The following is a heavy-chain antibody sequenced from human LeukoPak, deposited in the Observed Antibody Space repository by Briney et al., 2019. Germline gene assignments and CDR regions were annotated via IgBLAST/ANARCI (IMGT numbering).Heavy chain of an antibody. CDR1: SGSISNYY. V-gene: IGHV4-4*07. CDR3: ARDRGSQPFIDY. D-gene: IGHD1-26*01. CDR2: IYSSGST. J-gene: IGHJ4*02. Sequence: SETLSLTCTVSSGSISNYYWSWIRQPAGKGLEWIGRIYSSGSTNYDPSLKSRVTMSVDTSKNQFSLKLSSVTAADTAVYYCARDRGSQPFIDYWGQGTLVTVSS.